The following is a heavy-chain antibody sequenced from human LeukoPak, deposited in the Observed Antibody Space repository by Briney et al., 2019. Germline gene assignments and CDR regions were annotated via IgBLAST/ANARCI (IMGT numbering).Heavy chain of an antibody. CDR2: ISAYNGNT. V-gene: IGHV1-18*01. CDR3: ARDAGRLYYYDSSGYPFDY. J-gene: IGHJ4*02. D-gene: IGHD3-22*01. Sequence: GASVKVSCKASDYTFTSYGISWVRQAPGQGLEWMGWISAYNGNTNYAQKLQGRVTMTTDTSTSTAYMELRSLRSDDTAVYYCARDAGRLYYYDSSGYPFDYWGQGTLVTVSS. CDR1: DYTFTSYG.